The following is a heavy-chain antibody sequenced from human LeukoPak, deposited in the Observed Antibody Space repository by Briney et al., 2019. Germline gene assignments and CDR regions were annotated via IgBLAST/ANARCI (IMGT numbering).Heavy chain of an antibody. D-gene: IGHD2-2*01. V-gene: IGHV4-59*01. Sequence: PSETLSLTCTVSGGSISSYYWSWIRQPPGKGLEWIGYIYYSGSTNYNPSLKSRVTISVDTSKNQFSLKLSSVIAADTAVYYCARAGYCSSTSCYGDDAFDIWGQGTMVTVSS. J-gene: IGHJ3*02. CDR1: GGSISSYY. CDR3: ARAGYCSSTSCYGDDAFDI. CDR2: IYYSGST.